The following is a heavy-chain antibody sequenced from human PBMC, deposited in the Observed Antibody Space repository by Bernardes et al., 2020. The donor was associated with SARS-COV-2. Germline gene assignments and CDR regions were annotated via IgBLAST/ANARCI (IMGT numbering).Heavy chain of an antibody. J-gene: IGHJ4*02. Sequence: GSLRLSCAASGFTFSSYWMHWVRQAPGKGLVWVSRINSDGSNIGYADSVKGRFTISRDNAKNTLYLQMNSLRAEDTAVYYCARSYYASSWFNWGQGILVTISS. CDR2: INSDGSNI. D-gene: IGHD6-13*01. CDR1: GFTFSSYW. V-gene: IGHV3-74*01. CDR3: ARSYYASSWFN.